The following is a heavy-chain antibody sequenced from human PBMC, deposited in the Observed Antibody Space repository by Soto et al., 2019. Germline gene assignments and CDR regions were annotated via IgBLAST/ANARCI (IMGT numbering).Heavy chain of an antibody. CDR2: IVVGSGNT. Sequence: ASVKVSCKASGFTFTSSAVQWVRQARGQRLEWIGWIVVGSGNTNYAQKFQERVTITRDMSTSTAYMELSSLRSEDTAVYYCAADASVVTMVRGVKTYYYYGMDVWGQETTVTVSS. CDR1: GFTFTSSA. CDR3: AADASVVTMVRGVKTYYYYGMDV. D-gene: IGHD3-10*01. V-gene: IGHV1-58*01. J-gene: IGHJ6*01.